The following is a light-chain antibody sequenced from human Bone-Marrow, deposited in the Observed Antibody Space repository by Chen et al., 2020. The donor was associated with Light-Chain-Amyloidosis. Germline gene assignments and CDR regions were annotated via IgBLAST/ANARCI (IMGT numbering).Light chain of an antibody. CDR2: EVT. V-gene: IGLV2-14*01. Sequence: QSALTQPAPASGSPGQSIPISCTGTSSDVGGDNHVSWYQQHPDKAPKLMIYEVTNRPSWVPDRFSGSKSDNTASLTISGLQTEDEADYFCSSYTITNTLVFGSGTRVTVL. CDR3: SSYTITNTLV. CDR1: SSDVGGDNH. J-gene: IGLJ1*01.